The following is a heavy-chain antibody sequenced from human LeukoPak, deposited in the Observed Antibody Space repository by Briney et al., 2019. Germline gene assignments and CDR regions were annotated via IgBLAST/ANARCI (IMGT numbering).Heavy chain of an antibody. CDR2: IFADGSTT. V-gene: IGHV3-74*01. CDR3: ARGLPREVTLDY. J-gene: IGHJ4*01. Sequence: GGSLRLSCVASEFNFFSYGMQWVRQAPGKGLVWVSRIFADGSTTSYADSVKGRFTISRDNAKNTLYLQMNSLRAEDTAVYYCARGLPREVTLDYWGQGTLVTVSP. CDR1: EFNFFSYG. D-gene: IGHD2-21*02.